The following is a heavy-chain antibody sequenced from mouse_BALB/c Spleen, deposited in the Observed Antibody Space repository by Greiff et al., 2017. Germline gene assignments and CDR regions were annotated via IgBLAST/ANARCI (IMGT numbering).Heavy chain of an antibody. CDR2: ISCYNGAT. Sequence: LVKTGASVKISCKASGYSFTGYYMHWVKQSHGKSLEWIGYISCYNGATSYNQKFKGKATFTVDTSSSTAYMQFNSLTSEDSAVYYCARHYGNSYYAMDYWGQGTSVTVSS. D-gene: IGHD2-1*01. V-gene: IGHV1S34*01. J-gene: IGHJ4*01. CDR3: ARHYGNSYYAMDY. CDR1: GYSFTGYY.